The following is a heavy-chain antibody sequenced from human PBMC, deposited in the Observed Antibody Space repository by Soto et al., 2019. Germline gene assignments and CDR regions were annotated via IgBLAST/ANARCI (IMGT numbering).Heavy chain of an antibody. D-gene: IGHD1-26*01. J-gene: IGHJ6*02. CDR2: ISSSGDST. Sequence: GGSRRRSWAASGFTFNNYAMSWVRQAPGKGLVWLSGISSSGDSTYYADSVRGRFTVSRDNSKNTLYLQMSSLRAEDTAVYYCANLPTIYFYYHGMDVWGQGTTVTVSS. CDR3: ANLPTIYFYYHGMDV. CDR1: GFTFNNYA. V-gene: IGHV3-23*01.